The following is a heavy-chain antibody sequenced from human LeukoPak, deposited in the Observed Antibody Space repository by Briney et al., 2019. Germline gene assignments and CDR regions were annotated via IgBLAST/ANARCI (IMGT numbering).Heavy chain of an antibody. J-gene: IGHJ4*02. CDR1: GFTFSSYA. Sequence: GGSLRLSWAASGFTFSSYAMSWVRQAPGKGLEWVSAISGSGGSTYYADSVKGRFTISRDNSKNSLYLQMNSLRAGDTAVYYCARDSGWYTGEFDYWGQGTLVTVSS. V-gene: IGHV3-23*01. CDR2: ISGSGGST. CDR3: ARDSGWYTGEFDY. D-gene: IGHD6-19*01.